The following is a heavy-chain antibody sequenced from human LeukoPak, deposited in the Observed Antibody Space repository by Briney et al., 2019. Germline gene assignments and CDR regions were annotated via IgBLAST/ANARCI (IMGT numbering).Heavy chain of an antibody. J-gene: IGHJ5*02. D-gene: IGHD2-2*01. Sequence: ASVKVSCKASGYTFTGYYMHWVRQAPGQGLEWMGWMNPNSGNTGYAQKFQGRVTITRNTSISTAYMELSSLRSEDTAVYYCARDSSSTPFDPWGQGTLVTVSS. CDR1: GYTFTGYY. CDR3: ARDSSSTPFDP. CDR2: MNPNSGNT. V-gene: IGHV1-8*03.